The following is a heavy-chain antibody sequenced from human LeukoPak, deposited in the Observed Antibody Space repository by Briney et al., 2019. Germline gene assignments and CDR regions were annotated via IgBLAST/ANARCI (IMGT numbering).Heavy chain of an antibody. J-gene: IGHJ4*02. D-gene: IGHD3-16*01. Sequence: GGSLRLSCAASGLTFSNCAMHWVRQAPGKGLEWVSAISGSGGSTYYADSVKGRFTISRDNSKNTLYLQMNSLRAEDTAVYYCAKDSPPALWGYFDYWGQGTLVTVSS. CDR1: GLTFSNCA. CDR3: AKDSPPALWGYFDY. V-gene: IGHV3-23*01. CDR2: ISGSGGST.